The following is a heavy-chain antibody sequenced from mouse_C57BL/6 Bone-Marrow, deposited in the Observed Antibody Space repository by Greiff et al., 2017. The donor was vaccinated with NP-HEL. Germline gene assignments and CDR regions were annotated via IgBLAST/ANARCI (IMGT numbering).Heavy chain of an antibody. CDR3: ARSGATRYDGYDHYAMDY. V-gene: IGHV1-39*01. CDR1: GYSFTDYN. D-gene: IGHD2-2*01. Sequence: VQLKQSGPELVKPGASVKISCKASGYSFTDYNMNWVKQSNGKSLEWIGVINPNYGTTSYNQKFKGKATLTVDQSSSTAYMQLNSLTSEDSAVYYCARSGATRYDGYDHYAMDYWGQGTSVTVSS. J-gene: IGHJ4*01. CDR2: INPNYGTT.